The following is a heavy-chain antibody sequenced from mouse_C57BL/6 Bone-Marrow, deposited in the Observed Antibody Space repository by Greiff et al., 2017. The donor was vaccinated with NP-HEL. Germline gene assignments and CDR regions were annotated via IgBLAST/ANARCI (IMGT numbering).Heavy chain of an antibody. D-gene: IGHD2-3*01. V-gene: IGHV5-9-1*02. CDR2: ISSGGDYI. J-gene: IGHJ4*01. CDR1: GFTFSSYA. Sequence: EVHLVESGEGLVKPGGSLKLSCAASGFTFSSYAMSWVRQTPEKRLEWVAYISSGGDYIYYADTVKGRFTISRDNARNTLYLQMSSLKSEDTAMYYCTRVPYDGYYVRYYYAMDYWGQGTSVTVSS. CDR3: TRVPYDGYYVRYYYAMDY.